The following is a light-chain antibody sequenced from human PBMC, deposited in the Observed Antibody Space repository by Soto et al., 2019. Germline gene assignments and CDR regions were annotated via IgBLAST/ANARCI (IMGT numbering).Light chain of an antibody. Sequence: EIVMTQSPATLSVSPGERATLSCRASQSVYSHLAWYQQKPGQAPRLLIYEKSTRATGIPARFSGSGSETEFTLTISSLQSEDFAVYSCQQYNKWPLTFGGGNEVEIK. J-gene: IGKJ4*01. CDR2: EKS. CDR1: QSVYSH. CDR3: QQYNKWPLT. V-gene: IGKV3-15*01.